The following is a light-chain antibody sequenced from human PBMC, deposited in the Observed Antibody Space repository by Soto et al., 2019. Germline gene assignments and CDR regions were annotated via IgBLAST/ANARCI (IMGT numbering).Light chain of an antibody. CDR2: FAS. CDR3: QQYTKWPLT. CDR1: QSVYNN. V-gene: IGKV3-15*01. J-gene: IGKJ4*01. Sequence: EIVMTQSPATLSVSPGEKATLSCRASQSVYNNLAWYQQKPGQAPRLLVYFASTRDTGIPARFSGSGSGTEFSLTISSLQSEDFALDYCQQYTKWPLTFGGGTKVETK.